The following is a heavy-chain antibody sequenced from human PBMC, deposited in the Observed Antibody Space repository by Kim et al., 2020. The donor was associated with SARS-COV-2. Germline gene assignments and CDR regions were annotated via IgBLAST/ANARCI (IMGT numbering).Heavy chain of an antibody. J-gene: IGHJ4*02. V-gene: IGHV3-21*01. CDR2: ISSSSSYI. CDR3: ARGPRNGYSSSWYPGVVPG. D-gene: IGHD6-13*01. CDR1: GFTFSSYS. Sequence: GGSLRLSCAASGFTFSSYSMNWVRQAPGKGLEWVSSISSSSSYIYYADSVKGRFTISRDNAKNSLYLQMNSLRAEDTAVYYCARGPRNGYSSSWYPGVVPGWGQGTLVTVSS.